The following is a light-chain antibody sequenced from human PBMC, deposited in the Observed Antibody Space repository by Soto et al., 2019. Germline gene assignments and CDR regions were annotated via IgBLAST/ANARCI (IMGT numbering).Light chain of an antibody. V-gene: IGLV1-44*01. Sequence: QSVLTQPPSASGTPGQRVTISCSGSSSNIESNTVNWYQQLPGMAPKLLIFSNKQRPSGVSDRISGSKSGASASLAISGLQFEDKADYYCATWDDSLSGWVFGGGTKLTVL. CDR2: SNK. CDR1: SSNIESNT. J-gene: IGLJ3*02. CDR3: ATWDDSLSGWV.